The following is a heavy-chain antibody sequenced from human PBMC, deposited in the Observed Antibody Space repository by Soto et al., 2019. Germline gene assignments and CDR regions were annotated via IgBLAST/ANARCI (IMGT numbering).Heavy chain of an antibody. CDR3: ARGYYYDSSGYYLGWFDP. CDR1: GFTFSSYG. V-gene: IGHV3-33*01. CDR2: IWYDGSNK. J-gene: IGHJ5*02. Sequence: GGSLRLSCAASGFTFSSYGMHWVRQAPGKGLEWVAVIWYDGSNKYYADSVKGRFTISRDNSKNTLYLQMNSLRAEDTAVYYCARGYYYDSSGYYLGWFDPWGQGTLVTVSS. D-gene: IGHD3-22*01.